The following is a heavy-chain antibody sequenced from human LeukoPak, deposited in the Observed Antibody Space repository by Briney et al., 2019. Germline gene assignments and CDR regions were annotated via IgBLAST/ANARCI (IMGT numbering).Heavy chain of an antibody. Sequence: GGSLRLSCAASGFTFSSYSMNWVHQAPGKGLEWVSSISSSSSYIYYADSVKGRFTISRDNAKNSLYLQMNSLRAEDTAVYYCARAKPPRWTPFSDYWGQGTLVTVSS. J-gene: IGHJ4*02. D-gene: IGHD2/OR15-2a*01. CDR2: ISSSSSYI. CDR1: GFTFSSYS. CDR3: ARAKPPRWTPFSDY. V-gene: IGHV3-21*01.